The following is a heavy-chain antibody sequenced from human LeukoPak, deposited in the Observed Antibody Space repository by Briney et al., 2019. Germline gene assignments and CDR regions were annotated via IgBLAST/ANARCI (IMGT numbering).Heavy chain of an antibody. J-gene: IGHJ6*02. D-gene: IGHD5-12*01. V-gene: IGHV3-23*05. CDR3: MAA. CDR2: IGSDNKP. CDR1: GFTFSGGA. Sequence: PGGSLTLSCEASGFTFSGGAMTWGRQAPGKGLELVSSIGSDNKPRYSESVKVRFAVSRDNSKSMLFLQLNSLRAADPALYVAMAAWGQGTTVTVSS.